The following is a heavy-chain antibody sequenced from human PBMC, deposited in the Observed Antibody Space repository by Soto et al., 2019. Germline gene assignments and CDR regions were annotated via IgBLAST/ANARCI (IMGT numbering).Heavy chain of an antibody. D-gene: IGHD3-9*01. J-gene: IGHJ4*02. CDR3: ATGEYYDILTGLFMGTY. CDR1: GGTFSSYA. Sequence: GASVKVSCKASGGTFSSYAISWVRQAPGQGLEWMGGIIPIFGTANYAQKFQGRVTITADESTSTAYMELSSLRSEDTAVYYCATGEYYDILTGLFMGTYWGQGTLVTVSS. CDR2: IIPIFGTA. V-gene: IGHV1-69*13.